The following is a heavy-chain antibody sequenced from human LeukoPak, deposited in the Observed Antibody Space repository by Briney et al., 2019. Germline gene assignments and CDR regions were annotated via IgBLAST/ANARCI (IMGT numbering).Heavy chain of an antibody. CDR3: ARGADTSGFYTPLDY. J-gene: IGHJ4*02. Sequence: PSETLSLTCTVSGYSISSGYYWGWIRQPPGKGLEWIGSIYHSGSTYYNPSLKSRVTISVDTSKNQFSLKLSSVTAADTAMYYCARGADTSGFYTPLDYWGQGTLVTVSS. V-gene: IGHV4-38-2*02. CDR2: IYHSGST. D-gene: IGHD3-3*01. CDR1: GYSISSGYY.